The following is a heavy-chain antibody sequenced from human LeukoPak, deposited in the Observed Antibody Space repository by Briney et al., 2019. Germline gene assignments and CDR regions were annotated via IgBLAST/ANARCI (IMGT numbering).Heavy chain of an antibody. Sequence: PSETLSLTCTVSGGSISSYYWSWIRQPPGKGLEWIGYIYYSGSTNYNPSLKSRVTISVDTSKNQFSLKLSSVTAADTAVYYCARPHDSSGYSTQTWGQGTLDTVSS. D-gene: IGHD3-22*01. CDR1: GGSISSYY. CDR2: IYYSGST. J-gene: IGHJ4*02. CDR3: ARPHDSSGYSTQT. V-gene: IGHV4-59*08.